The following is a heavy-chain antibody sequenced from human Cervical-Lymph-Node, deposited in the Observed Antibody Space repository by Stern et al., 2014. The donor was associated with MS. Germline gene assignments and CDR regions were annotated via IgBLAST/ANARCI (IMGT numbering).Heavy chain of an antibody. CDR1: GFTFASYY. CDR2: IDPNNGGT. Sequence: QEQLVQSGAEVKKPGASVKVSCKASGFTFASYYMHWVRQAPGQGLEWMGRIDPNNGGTNSAQKFQGRVTMTRATSIRTGYLELSRLRSDDTAVYYCARVPPGGDYFDYWGQGTLVTVSS. V-gene: IGHV1-2*06. J-gene: IGHJ4*02. D-gene: IGHD2-2*01. CDR3: ARVPPGGDYFDY.